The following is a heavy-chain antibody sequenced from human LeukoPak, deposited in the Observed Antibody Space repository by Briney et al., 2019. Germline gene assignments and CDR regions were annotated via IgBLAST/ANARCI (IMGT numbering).Heavy chain of an antibody. CDR2: ISWNSGSI. CDR1: GFTFDDYA. V-gene: IGHV3-9*03. CDR3: AKGRGIAVAGTGYFDY. D-gene: IGHD6-19*01. J-gene: IGHJ4*02. Sequence: GRSLRLSXAASGFTFDDYAMHWVRQAPGKGLEWVSGISWNSGSIGYADSVKGRFTISRDNAKNSLYLQMNSLRAEDMALYYCAKGRGIAVAGTGYFDYWGQGTLVTVSS.